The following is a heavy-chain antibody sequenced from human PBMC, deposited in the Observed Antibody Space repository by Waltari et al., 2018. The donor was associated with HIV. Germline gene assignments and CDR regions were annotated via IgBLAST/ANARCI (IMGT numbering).Heavy chain of an antibody. J-gene: IGHJ6*02. CDR1: GGTFSKYA. V-gene: IGHV1-69*13. D-gene: IGHD1-20*01. CDR2: IIPMFGTA. Sequence: QVQLVQSGAEVKKPGSSVKVSCTASGGTFSKYAISWVRQAPGQGLEWMGGIIPMFGTANYAQKFQGRVTITADESTTTAYMELSSLRSEDTAVYYCAREGEYNWKRGYYNMDVWGQGTTVTVSS. CDR3: AREGEYNWKRGYYNMDV.